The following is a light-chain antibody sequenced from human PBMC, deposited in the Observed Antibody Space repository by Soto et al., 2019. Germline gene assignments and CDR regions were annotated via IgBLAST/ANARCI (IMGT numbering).Light chain of an antibody. CDR1: SSDVGGYNY. CDR3: SSYISSSTRV. CDR2: DVS. J-gene: IGLJ1*01. Sequence: QSVLTQPASVSGSPGQSITISCTGTSSDVGGYNYVSWYQQHPGEAPKLMIYDVSNRPSGVSNRFSGSKSGNTASLTISGLQAEDEADYYCSSYISSSTRVFGTGTKVTVL. V-gene: IGLV2-14*01.